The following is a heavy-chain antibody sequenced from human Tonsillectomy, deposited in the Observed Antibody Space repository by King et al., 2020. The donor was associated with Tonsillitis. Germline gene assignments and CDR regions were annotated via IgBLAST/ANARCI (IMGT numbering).Heavy chain of an antibody. CDR3: AREGGSWLDY. D-gene: IGHD6-19*01. CDR2: IYSSGST. J-gene: IGHJ5*01. V-gene: IGHV4-30-4*01. CDR1: GGSISSGDYY. Sequence: VQLQESGPGLVKPSQTLSLTCTVSGGSISSGDYYWSWIRQPPGKGLQWIGYIYSSGSTYYNPFLKSRASISTDTSKNQFSLKLPSVTAADTAVYYCAREGGSWLDYWGAGTVVSVSS.